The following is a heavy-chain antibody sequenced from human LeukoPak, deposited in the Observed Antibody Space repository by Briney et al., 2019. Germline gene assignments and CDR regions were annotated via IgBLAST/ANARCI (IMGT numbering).Heavy chain of an antibody. CDR3: ARHFGEIYDSSGHYYLDY. CDR2: IYDSGST. Sequence: SETLSLTCTVSGGSISSYYWSWIRQPPGKGLEWIGNIYDSGSTNYNPSLKSRVTISVDTSKNQCSLRLSSVTAADTAVYYCARHFGEIYDSSGHYYLDYWGQGILVTVSS. CDR1: GGSISSYY. D-gene: IGHD3-22*01. V-gene: IGHV4-59*01. J-gene: IGHJ4*02.